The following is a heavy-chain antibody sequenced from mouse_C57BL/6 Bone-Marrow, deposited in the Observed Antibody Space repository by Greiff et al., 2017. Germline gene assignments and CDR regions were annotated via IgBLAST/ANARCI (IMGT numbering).Heavy chain of an antibody. CDR1: GYAFTNYL. CDR2: INPGSGGT. CDR3: ASATTVGEDWYVDG. Sequence: VQLQQSGAELVRPGTSVKVSCKASGYAFTNYLIEWVKQRPGQGLEWIGVINPGSGGTNYNEKFKGKAKLTAEQSSSTAYMQLSSLTSEDSAVYFCASATTVGEDWYVDGWGTGTTVTVSS. V-gene: IGHV1-54*01. J-gene: IGHJ1*03. D-gene: IGHD1-1*01.